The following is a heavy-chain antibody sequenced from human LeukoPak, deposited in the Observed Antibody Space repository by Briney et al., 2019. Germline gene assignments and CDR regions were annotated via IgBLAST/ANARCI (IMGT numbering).Heavy chain of an antibody. Sequence: PGGSLRLSCAASGLTFSTYSMTWVRQAPGKGLEWVSAISPGGDITYYADSVKGRFTISRDNSKDTLYLQMNSLRAEDTAVYYCAKDATWFGGKYASFGYWGQGTLVTVSS. V-gene: IGHV3-23*01. CDR1: GLTFSTYS. D-gene: IGHD1-26*01. CDR2: ISPGGDIT. CDR3: AKDATWFGGKYASFGY. J-gene: IGHJ4*02.